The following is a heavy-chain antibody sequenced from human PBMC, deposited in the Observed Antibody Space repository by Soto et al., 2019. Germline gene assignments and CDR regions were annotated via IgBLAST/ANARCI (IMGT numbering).Heavy chain of an antibody. Sequence: QVQLQESGPGLLKPSSTLSLTCTVSGGSVNSGDYYWSWIRQPPGKGLEWIGYISYGGLTYSNPSLKSRITIAIDTSKNQFSLKLSSVTAADTAVYYCARQYGGYEYYFDYWGQGTLVTVSS. CDR3: ARQYGGYEYYFDY. D-gene: IGHD5-12*01. CDR2: ISYGGLT. CDR1: GGSVNSGDYY. V-gene: IGHV4-30-4*01. J-gene: IGHJ4*02.